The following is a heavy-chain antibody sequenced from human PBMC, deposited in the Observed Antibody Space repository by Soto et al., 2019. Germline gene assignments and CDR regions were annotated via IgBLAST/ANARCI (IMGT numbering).Heavy chain of an antibody. Sequence: GGSLRLSCAASGFTFSSYAMSWVRQAPGKGLEWVSAISGSGGSTYYADSVKGRFTISRDNSKNMLYLQMNSLRAEDTAVYYCAKDRSGYDFWSGYYPDDYWGQGTLVTVSS. CDR2: ISGSGGST. CDR1: GFTFSSYA. CDR3: AKDRSGYDFWSGYYPDDY. J-gene: IGHJ4*02. D-gene: IGHD3-3*01. V-gene: IGHV3-23*01.